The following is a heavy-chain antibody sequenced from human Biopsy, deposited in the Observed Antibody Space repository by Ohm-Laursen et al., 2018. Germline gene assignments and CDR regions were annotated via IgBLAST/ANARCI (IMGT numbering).Heavy chain of an antibody. J-gene: IGHJ4*02. CDR3: ARAQGSPPLGRGATFDY. CDR1: GASISIGGYS. CDR2: IFHNGYT. Sequence: PSETLSLTCTVSGASISIGGYSWSWIRRHPGKGLEWIGYIFHNGYTYYNPSLKSRVSISMDTSKKQFSLRLNSVTAADTAVYYCARAQGSPPLGRGATFDYWGQGTRVTVSP. V-gene: IGHV4-31*03. D-gene: IGHD3-10*01.